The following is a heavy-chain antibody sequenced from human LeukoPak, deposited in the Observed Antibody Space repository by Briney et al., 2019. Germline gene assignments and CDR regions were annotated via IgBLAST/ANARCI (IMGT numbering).Heavy chain of an antibody. D-gene: IGHD1-26*01. CDR2: IYTSGST. J-gene: IGHJ4*02. CDR1: GGSISSYY. CDR3: ARENSGIYREFDY. V-gene: IGHV4-4*07. Sequence: SETLSLTCTVSGGSISSYYWSWIRQPAGKGLEWIGRIYTSGSTNYNASLKSRVSMSVDTSKNQFSLKLSSVTAADTAVFYCARENSGIYREFDYWAREPWSPSRQ.